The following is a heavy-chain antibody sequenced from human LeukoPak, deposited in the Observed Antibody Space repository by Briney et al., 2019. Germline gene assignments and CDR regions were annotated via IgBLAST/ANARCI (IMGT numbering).Heavy chain of an antibody. D-gene: IGHD3-10*01. CDR2: IWYDGSNK. CDR3: ARRPGLNYGSGTKPPTPLYYYYYGMDV. V-gene: IGHV3-33*01. Sequence: GGSLRLSCAASGFTFSSYGMHWVRQAPGKGLEWVAVIWYDGSNKYYADSVKGRFTISRDNSKNTLYLQMNSLRAEDTAVYYCARRPGLNYGSGTKPPTPLYYYYYGMDVWGQGTTVTVSS. CDR1: GFTFSSYG. J-gene: IGHJ6*02.